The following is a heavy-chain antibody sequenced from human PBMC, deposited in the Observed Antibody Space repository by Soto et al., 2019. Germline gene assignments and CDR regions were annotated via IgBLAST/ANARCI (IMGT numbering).Heavy chain of an antibody. Sequence: GGSLRLSCAASGFTFSSYAMHWVRQAPGKGLEWVAVISYHGSNKYYADSVKGRFTISRDNSKNTLYLQMNSLRAEDTAVYYCARDSRATDRQYYYYYYGMDVWGQGTTVTVSS. CDR2: ISYHGSNK. V-gene: IGHV3-30-3*01. D-gene: IGHD1-26*01. CDR1: GFTFSSYA. CDR3: ARDSRATDRQYYYYYYGMDV. J-gene: IGHJ6*02.